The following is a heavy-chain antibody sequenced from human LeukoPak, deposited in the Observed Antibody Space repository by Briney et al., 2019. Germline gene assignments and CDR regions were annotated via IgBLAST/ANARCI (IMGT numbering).Heavy chain of an antibody. CDR3: AGDQGGSAHRHAFDI. V-gene: IGHV4-61*08. CDR1: GGSVDTIDYY. J-gene: IGHJ3*02. CDR2: MYHTGSS. D-gene: IGHD1-26*01. Sequence: PSETLSLTCTVSGGSVDTIDYYWSWIRQPPGNGLEWIGCMYHTGSSIYSPSLKSRLTISVDTSKNQFTLNLSSMTAADTAVYYCAGDQGGSAHRHAFDIWGQGTLVTVSS.